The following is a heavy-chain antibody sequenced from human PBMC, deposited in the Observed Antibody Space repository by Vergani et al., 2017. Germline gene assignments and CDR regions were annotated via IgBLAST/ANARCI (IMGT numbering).Heavy chain of an antibody. CDR3: ARQRPGSGWSPGDFDD. J-gene: IGHJ4*02. CDR2: IYTSGAT. CDR1: GGSFSTGGQS. Sequence: QVQLQESGPGLVKPSQTLSLTCTVSGGSFSTGGQSWTWLRQSAGKGLEWIGRIYTSGATNYNPSLKSRVAISVDTSKNQFSLKVTSVTAADTAVYFCARQRPGSGWSPGDFDDWGQGILVTVSS. V-gene: IGHV4-61*02. D-gene: IGHD6-19*01.